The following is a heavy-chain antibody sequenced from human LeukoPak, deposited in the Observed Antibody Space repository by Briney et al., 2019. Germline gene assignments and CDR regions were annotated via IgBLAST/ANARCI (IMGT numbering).Heavy chain of an antibody. J-gene: IGHJ3*02. V-gene: IGHV3-53*01. D-gene: IGHD1-26*01. CDR3: ARGRRWDLLVSLIDASDI. CDR1: GFSVSSNF. CDR2: IFSGGST. Sequence: GGSLRLSCAASGFSVSSNFMTWVRQAPGKGLEWVSVIFSGGSTYYADSVRGRFTISRDNSKNTVYLQMNSLRVEDTAVYYCARGRRWDLLVSLIDASDIWGQGTMVTVSS.